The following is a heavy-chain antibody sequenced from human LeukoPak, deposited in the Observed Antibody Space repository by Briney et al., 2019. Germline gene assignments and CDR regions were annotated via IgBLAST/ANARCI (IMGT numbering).Heavy chain of an antibody. CDR2: IYYSGST. CDR1: GGSISSGGYY. Sequence: SKTLSLTCTVSGGSISSGGYYWSWIRQHPGKGLEWIGYIYYSGSTYYNPSLKSRVTISVDTSKNQFSLKLSSVTAADTAVYYCARTLHYDFWSGYNYWGQGTLVTVSS. V-gene: IGHV4-31*03. CDR3: ARTLHYDFWSGYNY. D-gene: IGHD3-3*01. J-gene: IGHJ4*02.